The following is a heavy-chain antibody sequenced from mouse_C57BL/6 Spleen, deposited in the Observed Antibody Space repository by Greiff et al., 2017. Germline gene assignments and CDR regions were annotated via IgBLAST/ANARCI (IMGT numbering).Heavy chain of an antibody. CDR1: GYTFTSYW. J-gene: IGHJ4*01. CDR3: ASSTYDYDGLAMDY. V-gene: IGHV1-69*01. CDR2: IDPSDSYT. Sequence: QVQLQQPGAELVMPGASVKLSCKASGYTFTSYWMHWVKQRPGQGLEWIGEIDPSDSYTNYNQKFKGKSTLTVDKSSSTAYMQLSSLTSEDSAVYYCASSTYDYDGLAMDYWGQGTSVTVSS. D-gene: IGHD2-4*01.